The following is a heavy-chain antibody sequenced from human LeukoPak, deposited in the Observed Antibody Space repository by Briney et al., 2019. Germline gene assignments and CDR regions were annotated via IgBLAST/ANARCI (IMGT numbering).Heavy chain of an antibody. CDR1: GFTFSSYE. CDR2: ISGSTI. CDR3: ARVFGIVVVPSALDV. Sequence: GGSLRLSCAASGFTFSSYEMNWVRQAPGKGLEWVSYISGSTIYYADSVKGRFTISRDNAKNSLYLQMNSLRVEDTAVYYCARVFGIVVVPSALDVWGKGTTVTISS. J-gene: IGHJ6*04. V-gene: IGHV3-48*03. D-gene: IGHD2-2*01.